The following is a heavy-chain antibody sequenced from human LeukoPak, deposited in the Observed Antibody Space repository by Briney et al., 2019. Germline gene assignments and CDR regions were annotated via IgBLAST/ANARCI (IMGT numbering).Heavy chain of an antibody. V-gene: IGHV3-7*03. Sequence: GGSLRLSCAVSGFTFSSYWMSWVRQAPGKGLEWVANIKQDGSEKYYVDSVKGRFTIPRDNAKNSLYLQMNSLRAEDTAVYYCARDLGSSSWTFYYYYGMDVWGQGTTVTVSS. J-gene: IGHJ6*02. CDR3: ARDLGSSSWTFYYYYGMDV. D-gene: IGHD6-13*01. CDR2: IKQDGSEK. CDR1: GFTFSSYW.